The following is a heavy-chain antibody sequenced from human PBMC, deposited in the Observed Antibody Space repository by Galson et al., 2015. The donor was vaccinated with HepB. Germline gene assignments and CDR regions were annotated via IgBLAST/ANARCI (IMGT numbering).Heavy chain of an antibody. D-gene: IGHD5-12*01. CDR2: MNPNSGNT. CDR1: GYTFTSYD. J-gene: IGHJ4*02. Sequence: SVTVSCKASGYTFTSYDINWVRQATGQGLEWMGWMNPNSGNTGYAQKFQGRVTMTRNTSINTAYMELSSLRSEDTAVYYCARGRELGGHSGYPYWGQGTLVTVSS. CDR3: ARGRELGGHSGYPY. V-gene: IGHV1-8*01.